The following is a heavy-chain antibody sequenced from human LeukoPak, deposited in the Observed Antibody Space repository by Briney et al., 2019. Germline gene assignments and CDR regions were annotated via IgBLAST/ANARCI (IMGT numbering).Heavy chain of an antibody. J-gene: IGHJ4*02. CDR2: IKQDGSEK. V-gene: IGHV3-7*03. CDR1: GFTFSSYW. CDR3: ARVYSYGYYDY. Sequence: QPGGSLRLSCAASGFTFSSYWMSWVRQAPGKGLEWVANIKQDGSEKYYVDSVKGRFTISRDNAKNSLHLQMNSLRAEDTAVYYCARVYSYGYYDYWGQGTLVTVSS. D-gene: IGHD5-18*01.